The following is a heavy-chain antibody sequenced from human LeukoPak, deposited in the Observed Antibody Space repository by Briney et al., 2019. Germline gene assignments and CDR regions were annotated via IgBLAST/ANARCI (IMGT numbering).Heavy chain of an antibody. CDR1: GFTFSSYS. CDR3: ARDSRVRGIQLWSPFAGLIDY. V-gene: IGHV3-48*01. J-gene: IGHJ4*02. Sequence: PGGSLRLSCAASGFTFSSYSMNWVRQAPGKGLEWVSYISSSSSTIYYADSVKGRFTISRDNAKNSLYLQMNSLRAEDTAVYYCARDSRVRGIQLWSPFAGLIDYWGQGTLVTVSS. CDR2: ISSSSSTI. D-gene: IGHD5-18*01.